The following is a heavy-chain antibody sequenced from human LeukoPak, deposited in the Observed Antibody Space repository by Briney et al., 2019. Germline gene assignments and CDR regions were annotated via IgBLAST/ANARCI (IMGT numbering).Heavy chain of an antibody. CDR1: GASISNYY. CDR3: ARSGYFYAYSHYMDF. D-gene: IGHD5-18*01. V-gene: IGHV4-4*07. CDR2: ISTSRST. J-gene: IGHJ6*03. Sequence: SETLSLTCTVSGASISNYYWSWIRQPAGKGLEWIGRISTSRSTNYNPSLKSRVTISVDTSKNQFSLRLSSVTAADTAVYYCARSGYFYAYSHYMDFWGKGTTVTISS.